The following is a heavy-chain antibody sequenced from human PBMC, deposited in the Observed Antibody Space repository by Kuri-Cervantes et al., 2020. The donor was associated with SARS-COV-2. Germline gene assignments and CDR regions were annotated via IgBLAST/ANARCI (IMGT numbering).Heavy chain of an antibody. V-gene: IGHV4-31*03. CDR3: ARSCSSSDCYYYYGVDV. Sequence: SETPSLTCTVSGGSISSGGYYWSWIRQHPGKGLEWIGYIYYRGSTYYNPSLKSRVTISVDRSKNQFSLKLSSVTAADTAVYYCARSCSSSDCYYYYGVDVWGQGTTVTVSS. CDR2: IYYRGST. J-gene: IGHJ6*02. CDR1: GGSISSGGYY. D-gene: IGHD2-2*01.